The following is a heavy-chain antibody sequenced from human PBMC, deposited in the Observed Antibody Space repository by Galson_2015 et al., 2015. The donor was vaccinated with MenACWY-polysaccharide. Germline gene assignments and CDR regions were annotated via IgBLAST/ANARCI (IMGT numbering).Heavy chain of an antibody. CDR3: ARVWCSSTSCYGYFDY. CDR1: GFTFSSYS. CDR2: ISSSSSTI. Sequence: SLRLSCAASGFTFSSYSMNWVRQAPGKGLEWVSYISSSSSTIYYADSVKGRFTISRDNAKNSLYLQMNSLRAEDTAVYYCARVWCSSTSCYGYFDYWGQGTLVTVSS. D-gene: IGHD2-2*01. J-gene: IGHJ4*02. V-gene: IGHV3-48*01.